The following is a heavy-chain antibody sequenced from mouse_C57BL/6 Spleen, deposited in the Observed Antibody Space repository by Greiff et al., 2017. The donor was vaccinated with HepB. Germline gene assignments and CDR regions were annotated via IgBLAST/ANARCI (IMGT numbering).Heavy chain of an antibody. CDR1: GYSFTDYN. Sequence: VQLKESGPELVKPGASVKISCKASGYSFTDYNMNWVKQSNGKSLEWIGVINPNYGTTSYNQKFKGKATLTVDQSSSTAYMQLNSLTSEDSAVYYCARSGLGRRYAMDYWGQGTSVTVSS. J-gene: IGHJ4*01. CDR2: INPNYGTT. CDR3: ARSGLGRRYAMDY. D-gene: IGHD4-1*01. V-gene: IGHV1-39*01.